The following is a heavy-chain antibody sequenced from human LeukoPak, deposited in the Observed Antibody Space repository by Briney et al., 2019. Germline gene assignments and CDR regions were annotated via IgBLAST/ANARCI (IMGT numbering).Heavy chain of an antibody. D-gene: IGHD1-14*01. CDR1: ALTFSTSG. CDR3: ATETNGRHYDY. V-gene: IGHV3-21*06. J-gene: IGHJ4*02. CDR2: IGPTGFDR. Sequence: GGSLRLFCTTSALTFSTSGFNSVRQAPRKGLEWVASIGPTGFDRYHAHSIKGRFSLSRDNANNFLYLQMDSLRAEDTAVYYCATETNGRHYDYWGQGTLLTVSS.